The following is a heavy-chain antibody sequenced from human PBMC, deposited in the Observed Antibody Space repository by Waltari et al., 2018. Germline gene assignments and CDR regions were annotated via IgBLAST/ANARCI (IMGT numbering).Heavy chain of an antibody. CDR2: INPNSGCT. CDR3: ARAIALYSSGWVFYFDY. V-gene: IGHV1-2*06. J-gene: IGHJ4*01. CDR1: GNTITGYY. D-gene: IGHD6-19*01. Sequence: QVQLVQAGAEVKKPGASVKVSCKDSGNTITGYYMHWVRQDPGQGLEWMGRINPNSGCTNYAQTFQGRVTMTRDTSISTAYMVLCRLRSDDTAVYYCARAIALYSSGWVFYFDYWGHGTLVTVSS.